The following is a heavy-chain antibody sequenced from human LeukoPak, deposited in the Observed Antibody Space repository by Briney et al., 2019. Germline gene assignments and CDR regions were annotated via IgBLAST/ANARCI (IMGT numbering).Heavy chain of an antibody. CDR2: INSDGTT. CDR3: AALDHGHDY. V-gene: IGHV3-74*01. CDR1: GFSFSTTW. Sequence: PGGSLRLSCAASGFSFSTTWMHWVRQAPGKGLIWVSRINSDGTTSYADSVKGRFTISRDNAKNMLYLQMNSLRAEDTAVYYCAALDHGHDYWGQGTLVTVSS. J-gene: IGHJ4*02.